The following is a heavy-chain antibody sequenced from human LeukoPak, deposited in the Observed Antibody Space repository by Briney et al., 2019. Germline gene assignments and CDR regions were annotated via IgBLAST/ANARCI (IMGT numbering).Heavy chain of an antibody. J-gene: IGHJ5*02. Sequence: SETLSHTCSISGYSISGGYFWGWIRQPPGKGLEWIGNIHHDGITYYNPSLKSRVTISLDPSKNQFSLKLTSVAAADTALYHCARVHYYDASDYSTSNWFDPWGQGTLVTVSS. CDR2: IHHDGIT. CDR1: GYSISGGYF. V-gene: IGHV4-38-2*02. CDR3: ARVHYYDASDYSTSNWFDP. D-gene: IGHD3-22*01.